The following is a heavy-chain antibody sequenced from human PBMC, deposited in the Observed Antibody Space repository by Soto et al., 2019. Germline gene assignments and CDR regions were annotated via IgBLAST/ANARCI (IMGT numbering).Heavy chain of an antibody. CDR3: TTSGNPHVVDH. J-gene: IGHJ4*02. V-gene: IGHV3-15*07. D-gene: IGHD3-16*01. Sequence: EVQLVESGGGLVKPGGSLRLSCAASGFSFSNAWMNWVRQAPGKGLEWVGRIRSRSGTTDYAAPVKGRFTMSRDDSKYTLYLQMNSLKVEDTAVYFCTTSGNPHVVDHGGQGTLVTVSS. CDR1: GFSFSNAW. CDR2: IRSRSGTT.